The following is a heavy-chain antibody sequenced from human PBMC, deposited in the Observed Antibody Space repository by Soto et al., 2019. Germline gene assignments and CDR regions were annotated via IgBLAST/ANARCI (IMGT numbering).Heavy chain of an antibody. CDR1: GFTFSDYY. V-gene: IGHV3-7*05. J-gene: IGHJ4*02. CDR2: IKYNGTDK. D-gene: IGHD3-10*01. CDR3: ARDGVAPGLYFDH. Sequence: GGSLRLSCAASGFTFSDYYMSWIRQAPGKGLEWVANIKYNGTDKNYVDSVKGRFTISRDNPKSSVYLQMASLRAEDTAVYYCARDGVAPGLYFDHWGQGTPVTVSS.